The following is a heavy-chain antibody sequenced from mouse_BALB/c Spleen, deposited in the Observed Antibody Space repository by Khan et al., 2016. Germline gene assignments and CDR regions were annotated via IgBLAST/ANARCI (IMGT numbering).Heavy chain of an antibody. Sequence: VQLKQSGPDLVKPSQSLSLTCTVTGYSITSGYRWHWIRQFPGNKLEWMGYIHYSGSTNYNPSLKSRISITRDTSKNQFFLQLNSVTTEDTATYYCARYGYYAIDYWGQGTSVTVSS. J-gene: IGHJ4*01. V-gene: IGHV3-1*02. D-gene: IGHD1-1*02. CDR2: IHYSGST. CDR3: ARYGYYAIDY. CDR1: GYSITSGYR.